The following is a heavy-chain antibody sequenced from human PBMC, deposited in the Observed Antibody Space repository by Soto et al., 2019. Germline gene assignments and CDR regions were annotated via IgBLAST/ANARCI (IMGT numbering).Heavy chain of an antibody. J-gene: IGHJ3*02. Sequence: QVQLVQSGAEVKKPGSSVKVSCKASGGTFSSYAISWVRQAPGQGLEWMGGIVPIFGTANYAQKFQGRVTITADASPKTAHIELGRLRSEGTGLFYWASPHPSLGYYDYVWGGYRYKDAFDIWGQGTMVTVSS. CDR2: IVPIFGTA. CDR1: GGTFSSYA. CDR3: ASPHPSLGYYDYVWGGYRYKDAFDI. D-gene: IGHD3-16*02. V-gene: IGHV1-69*01.